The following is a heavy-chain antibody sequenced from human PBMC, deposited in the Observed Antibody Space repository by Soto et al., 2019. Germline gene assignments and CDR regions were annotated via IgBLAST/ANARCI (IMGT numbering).Heavy chain of an antibody. CDR1: GFTFNTYW. V-gene: IGHV3-48*02. Sequence: GGSLRISCAASGFTFNTYWMSWVRQAPGKGLEWVSYISSSSSTIYYADSVKGRFTISRDNAKNSLYLQMNSLRDEDTAVYYCARDAGYSYGPFDYWGQGTLVTVSS. CDR3: ARDAGYSYGPFDY. CDR2: ISSSSSTI. J-gene: IGHJ4*02. D-gene: IGHD5-18*01.